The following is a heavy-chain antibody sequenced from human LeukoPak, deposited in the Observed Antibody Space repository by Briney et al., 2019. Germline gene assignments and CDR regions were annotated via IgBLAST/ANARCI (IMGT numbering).Heavy chain of an antibody. CDR3: ARDLMGAPDY. Sequence: PSQTLSLTCTVSGGSISSSGYYWSWIRQPPGKGLEWIGYIYHSGSTYYNPSLKSRVTISVDRSKNQFSLKLSSVTAADTAVYYCARDLMGAPDYWGQGTLVTVSS. CDR1: GGSISSSGYY. D-gene: IGHD1-26*01. V-gene: IGHV4-30-2*01. CDR2: IYHSGST. J-gene: IGHJ4*02.